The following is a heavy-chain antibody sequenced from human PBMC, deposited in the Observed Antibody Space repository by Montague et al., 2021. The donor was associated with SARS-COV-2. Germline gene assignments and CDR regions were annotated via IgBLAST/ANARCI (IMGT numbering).Heavy chain of an antibody. J-gene: IGHJ3*02. CDR1: GFTFGDYA. CDR3: AKDYYLGAFDI. V-gene: IGHV3-9*01. D-gene: IGHD3-10*01. CDR2: ISWNSGHR. Sequence: SLRLSCAASGFTFGDYAMHWVRQTPGKGLEWVSGISWNSGHRGYADSVKGRFTIYRDNAKNSLYLQMNSLRTEDTAFYYCAKDYYLGAFDIWGQGTMVTVAS.